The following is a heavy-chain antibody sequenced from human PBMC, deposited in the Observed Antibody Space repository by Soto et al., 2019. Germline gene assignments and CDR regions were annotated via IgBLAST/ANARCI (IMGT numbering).Heavy chain of an antibody. V-gene: IGHV6-1*01. D-gene: IGHD3-16*02. CDR2: TYYRSKWYN. CDR3: ARDRYTAPYYYYYYMDV. Sequence: SQTLSLTCAISGDSVSSNSAAWNWIRQSPSRGLEWLGRTYYRSKWYNDYAVSVKSRITINPDTSKNQFSLQLNSVTPEDTAVYYCARDRYTAPYYYYYYMDVWGKGTTVTVSS. J-gene: IGHJ6*03. CDR1: GDSVSSNSAA.